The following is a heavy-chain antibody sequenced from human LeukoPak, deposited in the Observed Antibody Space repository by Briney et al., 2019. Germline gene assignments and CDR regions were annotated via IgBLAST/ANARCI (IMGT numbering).Heavy chain of an antibody. CDR3: ARLTGTYYYYYMDV. CDR1: GGSISSSCCS. D-gene: IGHD1-7*01. Sequence: SETLSLTCTVSGGSISSSCCSWGWVRQPPGKGLEWIGSAHYSGSTYYNPSLKSRVTISVDTSKNQFSLKLSSVTAADTAVYYCARLTGTYYYYYMDVWGKGTTVTVSS. V-gene: IGHV4-39*07. CDR2: AHYSGST. J-gene: IGHJ6*03.